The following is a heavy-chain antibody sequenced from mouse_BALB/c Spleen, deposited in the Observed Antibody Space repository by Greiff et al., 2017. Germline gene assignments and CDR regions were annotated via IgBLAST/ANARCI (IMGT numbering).Heavy chain of an antibody. CDR3: ARWLLRRYFDY. Sequence: VHLVESGAELMKPGASVKISCKATGYTFSSYWIEWVKQRPGHGLEWIGEILPGSGSTNYNEKFKGKATFTADTSSNTAYMQLSSLTSEDSAVYYCARWLLRRYFDYWGQGTTLTVSS. CDR1: GYTFSSYW. CDR2: ILPGSGST. D-gene: IGHD2-3*01. J-gene: IGHJ2*01. V-gene: IGHV1-9*01.